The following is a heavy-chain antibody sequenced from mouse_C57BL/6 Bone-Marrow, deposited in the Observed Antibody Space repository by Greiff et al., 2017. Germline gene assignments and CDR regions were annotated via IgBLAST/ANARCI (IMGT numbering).Heavy chain of an antibody. D-gene: IGHD2-14*01. CDR3: TRAESEEPHYRNWAMDY. J-gene: IGHJ4*01. CDR2: IYPGNSDT. V-gene: IGHV1-5*01. Sequence: VHVKQSGTVLARPGASVKMSCKTSGYTFTSYWMHWVKQRPGQGLEWIGAIYPGNSDTSYNQKFKGKAKLTAVTSASTAYMELSSLTNEDSAVYYCTRAESEEPHYRNWAMDYWGQGTSVTVSS. CDR1: GYTFTSYW.